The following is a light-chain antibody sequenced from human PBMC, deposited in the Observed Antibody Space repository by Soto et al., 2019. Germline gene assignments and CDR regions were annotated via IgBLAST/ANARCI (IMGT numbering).Light chain of an antibody. CDR2: DAS. CDR3: QQRSNWPPKVT. CDR1: QSVSSY. Sequence: EIVLTQSPATLSLSPGERATLSCRASQSVSSYLAWYQQKPGQAPRLLIYDASNRATGIPARFSGSGSGTDFTLTISRLEPEDFVVYYCQQRSNWPPKVTFGGGTKVEIK. J-gene: IGKJ4*01. V-gene: IGKV3-11*01.